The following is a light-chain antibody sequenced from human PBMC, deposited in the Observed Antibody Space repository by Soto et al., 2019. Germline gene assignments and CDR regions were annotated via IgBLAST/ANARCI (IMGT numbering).Light chain of an antibody. CDR3: SSYTSSSTPVYV. V-gene: IGLV2-14*01. J-gene: IGLJ1*01. Sequence: QSVLTQPASVSGSSGQSITISCTGTSSEVGGYNYVSWYQQHPGKAPKLMIYDVSNRPSGVSKRFSGSKSGNTASLTISGLQAEDEADYYCSSYTSSSTPVYVFGTGTKVTVL. CDR2: DVS. CDR1: SSEVGGYNY.